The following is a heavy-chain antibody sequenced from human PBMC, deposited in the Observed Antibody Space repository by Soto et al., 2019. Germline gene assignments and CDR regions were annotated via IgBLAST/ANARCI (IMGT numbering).Heavy chain of an antibody. Sequence: QMQMQESGPRLVKPSETLSLTCTVSGASITDSYWSWIRQPPEKGLEWIGYIYFSGVATYNPSLKSRATMSRDTSKNEFSLKLTSVTAADTAIYYCARGDSDLAVSEAAHWGQGTLVTVSS. CDR1: GASITDSY. J-gene: IGHJ1*01. V-gene: IGHV4-59*01. CDR2: IYFSGVA. D-gene: IGHD2-15*01. CDR3: ARGDSDLAVSEAAH.